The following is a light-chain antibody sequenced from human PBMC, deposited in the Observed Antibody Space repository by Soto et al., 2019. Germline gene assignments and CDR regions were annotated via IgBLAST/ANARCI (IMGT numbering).Light chain of an antibody. CDR1: QNINNY. CDR2: GAS. J-gene: IGKJ5*01. Sequence: DIQMTQSPSSLSASVGDRVTITCQASQNINNYLNWCQQKPGRAPKLLIHGASSLQSGVPSRFSGTGSGTDFTLTISSLQPEDFATYYCQQSYNIPRTFGQGTRLEIK. V-gene: IGKV1-39*01. CDR3: QQSYNIPRT.